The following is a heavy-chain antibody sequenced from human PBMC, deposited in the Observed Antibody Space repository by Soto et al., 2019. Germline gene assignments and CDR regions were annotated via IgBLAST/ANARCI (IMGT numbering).Heavy chain of an antibody. CDR2: LTSTSHT. CDR1: GFSFSNYA. CDR3: TRRDRDDSGGHYSEY. V-gene: IGHV3-21*01. J-gene: IGHJ4*02. Sequence: EVQLVESGGGLVKPGGSLRLSCSASGFSFSNYAMSWVRQAPGQGLEWVSSLTSTSHTYYADAVKGRFTISRDNAMNSLYLQIDSLRAEDAAVYYCTRRDRDDSGGHYSEYWGQGTLVTVSS. D-gene: IGHD3-22*01.